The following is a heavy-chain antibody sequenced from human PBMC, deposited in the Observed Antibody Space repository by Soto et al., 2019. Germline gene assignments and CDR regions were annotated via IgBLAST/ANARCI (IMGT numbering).Heavy chain of an antibody. Sequence: PGGSLRLSCAASGFTFSSYGMHWVRQAPGKGLEWVAVISYDGSNKYYADSVKGRFTISRDNSKNTLYLQMNSLRAEDTAVYYCAKDTKVYYYYGMDVRGQGTTVTVSS. CDR2: ISYDGSNK. J-gene: IGHJ6*02. D-gene: IGHD2-8*01. CDR1: GFTFSSYG. V-gene: IGHV3-30*18. CDR3: AKDTKVYYYYGMDV.